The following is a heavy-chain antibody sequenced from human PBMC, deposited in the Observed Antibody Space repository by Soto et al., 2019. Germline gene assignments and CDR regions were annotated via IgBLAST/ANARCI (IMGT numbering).Heavy chain of an antibody. D-gene: IGHD4-4*01. CDR1: GFTFSRDW. V-gene: IGHV3-74*01. CDR2: LNRDGSST. CDR3: ARGLKWGLFDY. Sequence: EVQLVESGGGLVQTGGFLRLSCAASGFTFSRDWMHWVRQAPGKGLVWVSHLNRDGSSTSYADSVNGRFTISRDNARNTLFLQMNSLRAEDTAVYYCARGLKWGLFDYWGQGTLVTVSS. J-gene: IGHJ4*02.